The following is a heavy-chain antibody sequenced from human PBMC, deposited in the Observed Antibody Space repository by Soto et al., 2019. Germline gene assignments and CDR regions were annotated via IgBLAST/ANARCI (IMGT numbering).Heavy chain of an antibody. Sequence: QVQLVQSGAEVKKPEASVKVSCKASGYTFINYGISWVRQAPGQGLEWMGWISTYNGNTKYAQKVHGRVTMTTDTSTSTAYMELRSLRSDDTAVYYCARWLRNGMHVWGQGTTVAVSS. V-gene: IGHV1-18*01. D-gene: IGHD3-22*01. CDR3: ARWLRNGMHV. J-gene: IGHJ6*02. CDR2: ISTYNGNT. CDR1: GYTFINYG.